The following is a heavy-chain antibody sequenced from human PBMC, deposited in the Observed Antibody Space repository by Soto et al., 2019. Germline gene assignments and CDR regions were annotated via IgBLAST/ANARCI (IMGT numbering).Heavy chain of an antibody. D-gene: IGHD2-2*01. J-gene: IGHJ4*02. V-gene: IGHV3-23*01. Sequence: EVQLLESGGGLVQPGGSLTLSCAASGFNFNVYAMSWVRQALGKGLEWVSSITRNGGTTYYADSVKGRFTISRDNSKGTLHLQMNSHRVEDTAVYFCAKDDRTTSPAWGQGTLVTVSS. CDR1: GFNFNVYA. CDR3: AKDDRTTSPA. CDR2: ITRNGGTT.